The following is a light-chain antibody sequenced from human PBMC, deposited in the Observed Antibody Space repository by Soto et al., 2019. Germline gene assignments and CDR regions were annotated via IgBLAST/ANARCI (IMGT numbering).Light chain of an antibody. CDR3: QQSYRTPLT. Sequence: DIQMTQSPSSLSASVGDRVTITCRASQSISGYLNWFQQKPGKAPKLLIYAAFNLQSGVPSRFSGSGSGTDFTLTISSLHPEDFATYYCQQSYRTPLTFGGGTKVEIK. CDR2: AAF. J-gene: IGKJ4*01. CDR1: QSISGY. V-gene: IGKV1-39*01.